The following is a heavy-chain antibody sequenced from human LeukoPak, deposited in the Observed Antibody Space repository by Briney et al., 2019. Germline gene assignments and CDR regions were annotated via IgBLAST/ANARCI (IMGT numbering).Heavy chain of an antibody. CDR3: AKEQSVPRVWGSYRISVDY. J-gene: IGHJ4*02. D-gene: IGHD3-16*02. Sequence: GGSLRLSCAASGFTFSSYGMSWVRQAPGKGLEWVSAISGSGGSTYYADSVKGRFTISRDNSKNTLYLQMNSLRAEDTAVYYCAKEQSVPRVWGSYRISVDYWGQGTLVTVSS. CDR1: GFTFSSYG. V-gene: IGHV3-23*01. CDR2: ISGSGGST.